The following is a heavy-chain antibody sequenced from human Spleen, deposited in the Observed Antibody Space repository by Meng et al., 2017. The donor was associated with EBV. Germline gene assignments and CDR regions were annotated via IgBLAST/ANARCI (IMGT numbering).Heavy chain of an antibody. J-gene: IGHJ5*01. Sequence: QVQLQQWGAGLLKTSETLSLTCAAYGGSFNDYYWTWIRQPPGKGLEWIGEINHSGITNYNPSLKSRVTISVDTSKNQFSLKLSSVTAADTAVYYCARAGSFLGIIDSWGQGTLVTVSS. CDR1: GGSFNDYY. D-gene: IGHD2/OR15-2a*01. CDR2: INHSGIT. V-gene: IGHV4-34*01. CDR3: ARAGSFLGIIDS.